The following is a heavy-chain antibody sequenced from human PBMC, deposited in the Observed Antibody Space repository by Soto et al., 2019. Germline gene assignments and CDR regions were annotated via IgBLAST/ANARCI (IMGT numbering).Heavy chain of an antibody. J-gene: IGHJ4*02. CDR3: AHQQWSYCGGDCYKSY. CDR1: GFTFSSYS. D-gene: IGHD2-21*02. CDR2: ISGSGGST. V-gene: IGHV3-23*01. Sequence: GGSLILSCGASGFTFSSYSMSWVRQAPGKGLEWVSAISGSGGSTYYADSVKGRFTISRDNSKNTLYLQMNSLRAEDTAVYYCAHQQWSYCGGDCYKSYWGQGTLVTVSS.